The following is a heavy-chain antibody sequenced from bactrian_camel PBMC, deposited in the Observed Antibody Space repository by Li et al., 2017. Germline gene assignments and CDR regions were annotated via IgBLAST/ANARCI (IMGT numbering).Heavy chain of an antibody. V-gene: IGHV3S19*01. CDR2: IYTYDDRT. CDR3: TKGSSIDGLEF. D-gene: IGHD1*01. J-gene: IGHJ4*01. CDR1: GFSFSANW. Sequence: VQLVESGGGSVQTGGSLRLSCAASGFSFSANWMHWVRQAPGEGLEWVSSIYTYDDRTNSVVSVKGRFTISKDDDENALYLQMNSLKPEDTAVYYCTKGSSIDGLEFGGQGTQVTVS.